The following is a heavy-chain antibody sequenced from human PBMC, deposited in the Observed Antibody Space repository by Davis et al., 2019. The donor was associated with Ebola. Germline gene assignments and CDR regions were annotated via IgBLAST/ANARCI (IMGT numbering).Heavy chain of an antibody. J-gene: IGHJ4*02. CDR2: IIPMLGVP. Sequence: SVKVSCKTSGGTFSSYTISWVRQAPGQGLEWMGRIIPMLGVPNYAQKFQGKVTLTADKSTTTVYMELSSLRSEDTAVYYCARGEGAPDYWGQGTLVTVSS. V-gene: IGHV1-69*02. CDR1: GGTFSSYT. D-gene: IGHD1-26*01. CDR3: ARGEGAPDY.